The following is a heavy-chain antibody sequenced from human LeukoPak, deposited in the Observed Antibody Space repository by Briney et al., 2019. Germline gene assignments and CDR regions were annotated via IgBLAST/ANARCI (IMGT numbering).Heavy chain of an antibody. Sequence: GGSLRLSCAASGFTFSSNYMSWVRQAPGKGLEWVSVIYSGGSTYYADSVKGRFTISRDNSKNTLYLQMNSLRAEDTAVYYCARASGWYFFDYWGQGTLVTVSS. CDR2: IYSGGST. CDR1: GFTFSSNY. J-gene: IGHJ4*02. D-gene: IGHD6-19*01. CDR3: ARASGWYFFDY. V-gene: IGHV3-53*01.